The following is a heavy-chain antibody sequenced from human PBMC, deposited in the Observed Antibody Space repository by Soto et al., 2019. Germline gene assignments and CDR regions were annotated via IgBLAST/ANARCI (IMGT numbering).Heavy chain of an antibody. CDR1: GGTFSSYA. CDR2: IIPIFGTA. D-gene: IGHD3-22*01. Sequence: SVKVSCKASGGTFSSYAISWVRQAPGQGLEWVGGIIPIFGTANYAQKFQGRVTITADESTSTAYMELSSLRSEDTAVYYCASGRANYYDSSGPFDYWGQGTLVTVSS. J-gene: IGHJ4*02. CDR3: ASGRANYYDSSGPFDY. V-gene: IGHV1-69*13.